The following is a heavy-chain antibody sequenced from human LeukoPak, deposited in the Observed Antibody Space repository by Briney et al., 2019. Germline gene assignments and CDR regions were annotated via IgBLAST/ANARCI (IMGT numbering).Heavy chain of an antibody. Sequence: SVKVSCKASGGTFSNYAISWLRQAPGQGPEWMGGFVPLFKTSNYAQLFQGRVSITGDESTSTIFMELKSLRSEDTAVYYCARGTIFGVVIKGYYMDVWGKGTTVTVSS. J-gene: IGHJ6*03. V-gene: IGHV1-69*01. CDR2: FVPLFKTS. CDR3: ARGTIFGVVIKGYYMDV. D-gene: IGHD3-3*01. CDR1: GGTFSNYA.